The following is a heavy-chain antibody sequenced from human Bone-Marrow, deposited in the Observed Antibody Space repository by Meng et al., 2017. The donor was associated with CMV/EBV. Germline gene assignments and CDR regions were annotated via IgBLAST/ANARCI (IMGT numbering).Heavy chain of an antibody. CDR3: ARDLVGYNTIDY. Sequence: GGSLRLSCAASGFTFSSYSMNWVRQAPGKGLEWVSSISSSSSYIYYADSVKGRFTISRDNAKNSLYLQMNSLRAEDTAVYYFARDLVGYNTIDYWGQGTLVTFSS. V-gene: IGHV3-21*01. CDR2: ISSSSSYI. CDR1: GFTFSSYS. D-gene: IGHD5-24*01. J-gene: IGHJ4*02.